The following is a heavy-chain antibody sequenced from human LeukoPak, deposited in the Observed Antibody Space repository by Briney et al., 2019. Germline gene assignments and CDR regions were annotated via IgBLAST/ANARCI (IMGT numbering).Heavy chain of an antibody. CDR1: GYTFTDYS. D-gene: IGHD6-13*01. Sequence: ASVKVSCKASGYTFTDYSIHWVRQAPGQGLEWMGWINPNSGGTNYAQKFQDRVTMTRDTSISTVYMELSRLRSDDTAVYYCARRVASSSSWYDYWGQGTLVTVSS. CDR2: INPNSGGT. J-gene: IGHJ4*02. CDR3: ARRVASSSSWYDY. V-gene: IGHV1-2*02.